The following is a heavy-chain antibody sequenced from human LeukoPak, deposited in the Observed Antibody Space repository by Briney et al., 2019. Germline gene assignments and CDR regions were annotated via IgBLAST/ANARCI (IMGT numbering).Heavy chain of an antibody. V-gene: IGHV3-66*01. CDR3: ARAPAACSGSTCYAGPVDY. D-gene: IGHD2-15*01. Sequence: QPGGSLRLSCAAPGFTVSNNYMSWVRQAPGKGLEWVSIIYNSGSTYYADSVKGRFTTSRDTSKNTMYLQMNSLRAEDTAVYYCARAPAACSGSTCYAGPVDYWGQGTQVTVSS. CDR1: GFTVSNNY. J-gene: IGHJ4*02. CDR2: IYNSGST.